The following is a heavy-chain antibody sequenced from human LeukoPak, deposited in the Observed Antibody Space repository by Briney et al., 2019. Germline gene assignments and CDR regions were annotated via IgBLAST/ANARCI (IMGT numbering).Heavy chain of an antibody. J-gene: IGHJ4*02. Sequence: GGSLRLSFAASGFSFSTYGMHWVRQAPGKGLEGVALIWNAGTNTYYADSVKGRFTISRDNSKNTLYLQMNSLRAEDTAVYYCAGDAPPGGDYYFDYWGQGTLVSVSS. CDR3: AGDAPPGGDYYFDY. D-gene: IGHD3-16*01. CDR2: IWNAGTNT. V-gene: IGHV3-33*01. CDR1: GFSFSTYG.